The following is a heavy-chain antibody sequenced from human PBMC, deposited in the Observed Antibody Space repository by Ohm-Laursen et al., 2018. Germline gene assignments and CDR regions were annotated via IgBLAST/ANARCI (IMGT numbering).Heavy chain of an antibody. V-gene: IGHV3-73*01. D-gene: IGHD5-24*01. CDR1: GFTFSGSG. CDR3: TRLEEMGTVRAAFDA. Sequence: GSLRLSCTASGFTFSGSGVHWVRQASGKGLEWVGRIRSKGSGYATGYAASVQGRFTVSRDDSKNTAYLQMNSLKIEDTAVYYCTRLEEMGTVRAAFDAWGQGTVVTVSS. J-gene: IGHJ3*01. CDR2: IRSKGSGYAT.